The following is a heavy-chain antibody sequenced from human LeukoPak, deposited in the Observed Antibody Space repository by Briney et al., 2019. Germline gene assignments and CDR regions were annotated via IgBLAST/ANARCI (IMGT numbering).Heavy chain of an antibody. CDR1: GFMFSSYA. D-gene: IGHD3-10*01. V-gene: IGHV3-23*01. CDR2: ISGSEGST. Sequence: GGSLRLSCAASGFMFSSYAMSWVRQAPGKGLEWVSGISGSEGSTYYADSVRGRFTISRDNSKNTLYLQMSSLRAEDTAVYYCAKDRVVRGVMGALDYWGQGTLVTVSS. J-gene: IGHJ4*02. CDR3: AKDRVVRGVMGALDY.